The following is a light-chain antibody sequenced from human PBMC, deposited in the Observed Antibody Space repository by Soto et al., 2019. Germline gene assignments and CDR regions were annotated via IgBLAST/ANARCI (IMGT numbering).Light chain of an antibody. V-gene: IGLV2-14*01. J-gene: IGLJ2*01. Sequence: QSVLTQPASVSGSPGQSITISCTGTSSDVGGYNYVSWYQQHPGKAPKLMIYAVSNRPSGVSNRFSGSKSGNTASLTISGLQAEDEDYYYCSSYTSSSTLVFGGGTKLTVL. CDR1: SSDVGGYNY. CDR2: AVS. CDR3: SSYTSSSTLV.